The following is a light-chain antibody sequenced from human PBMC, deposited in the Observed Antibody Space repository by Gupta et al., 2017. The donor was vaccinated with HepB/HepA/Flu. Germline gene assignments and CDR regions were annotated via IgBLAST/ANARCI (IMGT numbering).Light chain of an antibody. CDR2: AAS. Sequence: IQMTQSPSSLPASFGDRVTITCRASQSINDYLNWYQQKPGEAPKLLIYAASNVQSGVPSRFSASASGTDFTLTISGLQPEDFAIYYCQETYSAPPFTFGQGTKLEI. CDR1: QSINDY. V-gene: IGKV1-39*01. J-gene: IGKJ2*01. CDR3: QETYSAPPFT.